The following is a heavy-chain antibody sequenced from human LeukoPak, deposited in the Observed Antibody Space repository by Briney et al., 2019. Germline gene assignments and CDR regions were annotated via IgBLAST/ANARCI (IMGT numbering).Heavy chain of an antibody. D-gene: IGHD3-22*01. J-gene: IGHJ5*02. CDR1: GGSISSYY. Sequence: PSETLSLTCTVSGGSISSYYWSWIRQPAGKGLEWIGRIYTSGSTNYNPSLKSRVTMSVDTSKNQFSLKLTSVTAADTAVYYCARTHYYDSSGYYQRGPVWFDPWAREPWSPSPQ. V-gene: IGHV4-4*07. CDR3: ARTHYYDSSGYYQRGPVWFDP. CDR2: IYTSGST.